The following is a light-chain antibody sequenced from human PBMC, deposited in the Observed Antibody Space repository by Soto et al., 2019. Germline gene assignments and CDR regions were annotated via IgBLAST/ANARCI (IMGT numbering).Light chain of an antibody. CDR2: EVN. Sequence: QSALTQPASVSGSPGQSITLSCTGTSSDVGSYNYVSWYQQHAGKAPKVMIYEVNNRPSGVSNRFSGSKSGNTASLTISGLQADDEADYYCSAYTTSSTLVFGGGTKLT. V-gene: IGLV2-14*01. CDR1: SSDVGSYNY. CDR3: SAYTTSSTLV. J-gene: IGLJ2*01.